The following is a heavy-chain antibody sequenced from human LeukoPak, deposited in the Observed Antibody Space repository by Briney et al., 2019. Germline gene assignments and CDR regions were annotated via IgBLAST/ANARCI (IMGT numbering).Heavy chain of an antibody. J-gene: IGHJ4*02. D-gene: IGHD5-18*01. Sequence: SETLSLTCIVSGGSINNYYWSWIRQAAGKGLEWIGRIYTSGSTNYNPSLKSRVTMSIDTSKNQFSLKLTSVTAADTAVYYCARGSGYSYGYPLDYWGQGTLVTVSS. V-gene: IGHV4-4*07. CDR1: GGSINNYY. CDR2: IYTSGST. CDR3: ARGSGYSYGYPLDY.